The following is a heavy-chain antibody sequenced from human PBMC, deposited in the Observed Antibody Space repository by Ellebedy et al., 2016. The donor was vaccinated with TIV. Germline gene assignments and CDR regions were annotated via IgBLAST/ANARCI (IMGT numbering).Heavy chain of an antibody. CDR1: GFTFSRHG. D-gene: IGHD1-14*01. J-gene: IGHJ4*02. V-gene: IGHV3-30*18. Sequence: GESLKISXAASGFTFSRHGMHWVRQAPGKGLEWVAVTSADGDNRNYADSVKGRFTISRDNSENKLFLQMNSLRTEDTAVYYCAKWASVVGTTDYWGQGTPVTVSS. CDR2: TSADGDNR. CDR3: AKWASVVGTTDY.